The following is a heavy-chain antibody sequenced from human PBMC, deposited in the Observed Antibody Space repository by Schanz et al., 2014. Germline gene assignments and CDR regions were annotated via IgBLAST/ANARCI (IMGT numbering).Heavy chain of an antibody. D-gene: IGHD5-12*01. CDR2: ISSSSSYI. CDR3: ASPSGYSDYGTYFDF. V-gene: IGHV3-21*01. J-gene: IGHJ4*02. CDR1: GFTFSSYS. Sequence: VQLVESGGGVVQPGRSLRLSCAASGFTFSSYSMNWVRQAPGKGLEWVSSISSSSSYIYYADSVKGRFTISRDNSRNTLYLQMNSLRTEDTAVYYCASPSGYSDYGTYFDFWGQGTLVTVSS.